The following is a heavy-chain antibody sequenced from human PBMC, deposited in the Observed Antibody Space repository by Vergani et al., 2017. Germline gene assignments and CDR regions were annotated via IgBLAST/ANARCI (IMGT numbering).Heavy chain of an antibody. Sequence: QVQLVESGGGVVQPGRSLRLSCAASGFIFSTYGMHWVRQAPGKGLEWVTVISYDGKDIHYADSVKGRFTISRDNSKNTLYLQMSRLRAEDTAVYFCTKDLTSSTYNWFDPWGQGTLVTVSS. CDR3: TKDLTSSTYNWFDP. D-gene: IGHD2-2*01. V-gene: IGHV3-30*18. CDR1: GFIFSTYG. CDR2: ISYDGKDI. J-gene: IGHJ5*02.